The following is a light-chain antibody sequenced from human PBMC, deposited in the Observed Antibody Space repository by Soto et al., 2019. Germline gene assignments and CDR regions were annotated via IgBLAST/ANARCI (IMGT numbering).Light chain of an antibody. CDR3: QQYNNWPPTWT. V-gene: IGKV3-15*01. CDR2: GAS. CDR1: QSVSSN. Sequence: EIVMTQSPATLSVSPGERATLSCSASQSVSSNLAWYQQKPGQAPRLLIYGASTRATGIPARFSGSGSGTEFTLTISSLQSEDFAVYYCQQYNNWPPTWTFGQGTKVEI. J-gene: IGKJ1*01.